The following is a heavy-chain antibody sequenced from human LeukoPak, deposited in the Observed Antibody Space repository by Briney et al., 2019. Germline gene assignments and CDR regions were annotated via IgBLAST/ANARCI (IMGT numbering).Heavy chain of an antibody. CDR2: IWYDGSNK. D-gene: IGHD2-2*01. CDR3: AKDRVVRFDP. CDR1: GFTFSSYG. V-gene: IGHV3-33*06. Sequence: GGSLRLSCAASGFTFSSYGMHWVRQAPGKGLEWVAVIWYDGSNKYYADSVKGRFTISRDNSKNTLYLQMNSLRAEDTALYYCAKDRVVRFDPWGQGTLVTVSS. J-gene: IGHJ5*02.